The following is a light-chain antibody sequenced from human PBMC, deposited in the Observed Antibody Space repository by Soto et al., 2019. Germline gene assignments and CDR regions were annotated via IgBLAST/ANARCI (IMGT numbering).Light chain of an antibody. CDR2: TGS. CDR1: QGISNW. J-gene: IGKJ4*01. CDR3: QQANSFPLT. V-gene: IGKV1-12*01. Sequence: DIQMTQSPSSVSASVGDRVSITCRASQGISNWLAWYQQKPGRAPKLLIYTGSSLQSGVPSRFSGTGSGKDFTLTISSLQPEDVATYYCQQANSFPLTFGGGTKVEIK.